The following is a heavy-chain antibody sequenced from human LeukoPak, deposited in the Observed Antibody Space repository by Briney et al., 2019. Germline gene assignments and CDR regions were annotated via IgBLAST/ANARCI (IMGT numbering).Heavy chain of an antibody. D-gene: IGHD7-27*01. CDR1: GGSISSYY. CDR2: IYYSGST. J-gene: IGHJ4*02. CDR3: ARGFRGDNFDY. Sequence: SETLSLTCTVSGGSISSYYWSWIRQPPGKGLEWIGYIYYSGSTNYNPSLKSRVTISVDTSKNQFSLKLSSVTAADTAVYYCARGFRGDNFDYWGQGTLVTVSS. V-gene: IGHV4-59*01.